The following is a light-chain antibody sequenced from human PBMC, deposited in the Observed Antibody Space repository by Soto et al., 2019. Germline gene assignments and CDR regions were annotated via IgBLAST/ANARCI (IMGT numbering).Light chain of an antibody. J-gene: IGLJ2*01. CDR3: SLYAGGNNVI. CDR2: EVT. CDR1: SSDVGGWIF. Sequence: QSALTQPPSASGSPGQSVTISCTGTSSDVGGWIFVSWYQQHPGKAPKLIIYEVTKRPSGVPDRFSGSKSGNTASLTVSGLQVEDEADYYCSLYAGGNNVIFGGGTKLTVL. V-gene: IGLV2-8*01.